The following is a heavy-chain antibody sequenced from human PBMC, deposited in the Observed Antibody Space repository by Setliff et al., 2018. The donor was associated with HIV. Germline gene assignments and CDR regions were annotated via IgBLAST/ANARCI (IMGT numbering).Heavy chain of an antibody. CDR2: IYHSGST. D-gene: IGHD3-22*01. Sequence: SETLSLTCTVSGGSISSGGYYWSWIRQHPGKGLEWIGYIYHSGSTFYNPSLQSRAAISVDGSKYHLSLKLFSVTAADTAVYYCARSGDYYESSGYYRYWGQGALVTSPQ. CDR3: ARSGDYYESSGYYRY. V-gene: IGHV4-31*03. CDR1: GGSISSGGYY. J-gene: IGHJ4*02.